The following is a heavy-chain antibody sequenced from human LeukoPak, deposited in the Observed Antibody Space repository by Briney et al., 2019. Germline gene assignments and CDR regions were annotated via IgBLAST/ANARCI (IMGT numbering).Heavy chain of an antibody. CDR1: GGSISSYY. J-gene: IGHJ4*02. Sequence: SETLSLTCTVSGGSISSYYWSWIRQPPGKGLEWIGYIYYSGSTNYTPSLKSRVTISVDTSKNHFSLKLRTVTAADTAVYYCARHSVMDTYSFDCWGQGTLVTVSS. V-gene: IGHV4-59*08. CDR3: ARHSVMDTYSFDC. CDR2: IYYSGST. D-gene: IGHD3-16*01.